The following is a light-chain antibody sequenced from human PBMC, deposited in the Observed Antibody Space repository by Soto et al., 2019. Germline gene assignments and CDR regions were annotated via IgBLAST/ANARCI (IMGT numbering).Light chain of an antibody. V-gene: IGKV1-5*01. CDR1: QSVRGS. CDR3: QQFYMGWT. J-gene: IGKJ1*01. CDR2: DVS. Sequence: DIQMTQSPSTLSASVGDRVTITCRASQSVRGSLDWYQQQPGKAPKLLIYDVSNLESGVPSRFSAFGSGTEFTLSISSLQPDDLGTYYCQQFYMGWTFGQGTRVDLK.